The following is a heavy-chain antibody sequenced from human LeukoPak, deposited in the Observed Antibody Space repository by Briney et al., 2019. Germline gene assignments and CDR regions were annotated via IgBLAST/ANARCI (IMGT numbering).Heavy chain of an antibody. V-gene: IGHV3-33*08. Sequence: PGRSLRLSCAASGFTFSSYGMHWVRQARGKGLEWVAFIRYDGSNKYYADSVKGRFTISRDNAKNTLYLQMNSLRAEDTAVYYCARERKYDSNFDYWGQGTLVTVSS. CDR1: GFTFSSYG. J-gene: IGHJ4*02. CDR3: ARERKYDSNFDY. CDR2: IRYDGSNK. D-gene: IGHD1-1*01.